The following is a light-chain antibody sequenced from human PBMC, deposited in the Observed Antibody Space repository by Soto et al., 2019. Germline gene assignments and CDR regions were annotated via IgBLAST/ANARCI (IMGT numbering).Light chain of an antibody. CDR1: QSISTS. CDR3: RHRYSRRGR. Sequence: DIQLTQSPSSLSASVGDRVTITCRASQSISTSLNWYQQKPGKAPNLLIFTSSNLESGVPSRFSGSGSGTDFTLTVGRLLPADLATYFCRHRYSRRGRVGGGTKVDIK. J-gene: IGKJ4*01. V-gene: IGKV1-39*01. CDR2: TSS.